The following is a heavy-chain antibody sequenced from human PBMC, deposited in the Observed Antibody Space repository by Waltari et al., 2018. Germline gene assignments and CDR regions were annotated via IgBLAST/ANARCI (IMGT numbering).Heavy chain of an antibody. CDR1: GLTVSRNY. V-gene: IGHV3-53*01. CDR3: ARDDSYGQFMRFDF. Sequence: EVQLVESGGGLIQPGGSLRLSCEASGLTVSRNYMSWVRQAPGKGLEWLAAIYSGGNTFYADSVKGRFNISIDNSKNTLYLQMNRLRVDDTAVYYCARDDSYGQFMRFDFWGQGTVVTVSS. D-gene: IGHD5-18*01. CDR2: IYSGGNT. J-gene: IGHJ4*02.